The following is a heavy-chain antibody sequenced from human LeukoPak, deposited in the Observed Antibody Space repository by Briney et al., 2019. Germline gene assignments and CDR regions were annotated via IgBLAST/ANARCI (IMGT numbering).Heavy chain of an antibody. V-gene: IGHV3-30*03. CDR3: ARGSSGYYYQCAFDI. CDR2: ISYDGSNK. Sequence: TGGSLRLSCAASGFTFSSYGMDWVRQAPGNGLEWVAVISYDGSNKYYADSVKGRLTISRDNSKNTVYLQMNSLRAEDTAVYYCARGSSGYYYQCAFDIWGQGTMVTVSA. CDR1: GFTFSSYG. J-gene: IGHJ3*02. D-gene: IGHD3-22*01.